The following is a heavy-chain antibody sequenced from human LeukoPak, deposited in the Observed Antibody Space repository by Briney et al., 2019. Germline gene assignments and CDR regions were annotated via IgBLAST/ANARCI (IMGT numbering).Heavy chain of an antibody. D-gene: IGHD3-10*01. V-gene: IGHV4-34*01. J-gene: IGHJ5*02. CDR1: GGSFSGYY. CDR3: ARDPYYYGSGPDH. Sequence: SETLSLTCAVYGGSFSGYYWSWIRQPPGKGLEWIGEINHSGSTNYNPSPKSRVTISVDTSKNQFSLKLSSVTAADTAVYYCARDPYYYGSGPDHWGQGTLVTVSS. CDR2: INHSGST.